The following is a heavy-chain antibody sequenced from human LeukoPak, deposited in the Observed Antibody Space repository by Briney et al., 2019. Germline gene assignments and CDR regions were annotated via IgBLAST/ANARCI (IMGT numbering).Heavy chain of an antibody. V-gene: IGHV3-30*04. Sequence: PGKSLRLSCAASGSTFRNHAIHWVRQAPGKGLEWVTVILHDGTNDYYRDSVKGRFTISRDNSKNTVLLQMNSLSPDDTAVYYCVGSPTYYYMDVWGKGTTVTVSS. J-gene: IGHJ6*03. D-gene: IGHD3-10*01. CDR2: ILHDGTND. CDR3: VGSPTYYYMDV. CDR1: GSTFRNHA.